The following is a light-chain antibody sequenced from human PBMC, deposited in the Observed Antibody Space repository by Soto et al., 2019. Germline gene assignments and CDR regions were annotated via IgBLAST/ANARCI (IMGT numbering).Light chain of an antibody. CDR3: IQATQPLLT. V-gene: IGKV2D-29*01. CDR2: EVS. J-gene: IGKJ4*01. Sequence: DIVMTQAPLSLSVTPGQPASISCKSSQSLLHSDGKTYLSWYLQQPGQPPQLLMYEVSLRFSGVPDGFRGSLSGTEFTLSISRMEAADVAIYYGIQATQPLLTFGGGTVVVIK. CDR1: QSLLHSDGKTY.